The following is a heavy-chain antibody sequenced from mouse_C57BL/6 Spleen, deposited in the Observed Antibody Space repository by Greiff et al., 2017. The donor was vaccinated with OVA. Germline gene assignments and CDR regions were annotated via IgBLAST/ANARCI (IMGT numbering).Heavy chain of an antibody. CDR3: AKTVAWFAD. D-gene: IGHD4-1*01. CDR2: INPNNGGT. J-gene: IGHJ3*01. Sequence: EVQLQQSGPELVKPGASVKISCKASGYTFTDYYMNWVKQSHGKSLEWIGDINPNNGGTSYNQKFKGKATLTVDKSSSTAYMELRSLTSEDSAVYYCAKTVAWFADWGQGTLVTVSA. CDR1: GYTFTDYY. V-gene: IGHV1-26*01.